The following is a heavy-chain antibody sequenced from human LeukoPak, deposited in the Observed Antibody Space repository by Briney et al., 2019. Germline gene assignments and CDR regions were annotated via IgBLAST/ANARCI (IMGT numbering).Heavy chain of an antibody. Sequence: GGTLRLSCAASGFTFSNYGMSWVRQAPGRGLEWVAVISYDGSTKYYADSVKGRFTISRDNSKNTLYLQMNSLRAEDTAVYYCAKSILAVAPPRDYWGQGTLVTVSS. CDR2: ISYDGSTK. V-gene: IGHV3-30*18. J-gene: IGHJ4*02. D-gene: IGHD3-3*01. CDR3: AKSILAVAPPRDY. CDR1: GFTFSNYG.